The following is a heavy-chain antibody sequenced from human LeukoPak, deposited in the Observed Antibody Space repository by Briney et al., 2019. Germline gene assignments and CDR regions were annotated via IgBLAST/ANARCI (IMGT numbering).Heavy chain of an antibody. J-gene: IGHJ4*02. D-gene: IGHD3-10*01. V-gene: IGHV4-4*02. CDR1: GGSISSSNW. Sequence: SETLSLTCAVSGGSISSSNWWSWVRQPPGKGLEWIGEIYHSGSTNYNPSLKSRVTISVDKSKNQFSLKLSSVTAADTAVCYCARRNYYGSGSYYLDYWGQGTLVTVSS. CDR3: ARRNYYGSGSYYLDY. CDR2: IYHSGST.